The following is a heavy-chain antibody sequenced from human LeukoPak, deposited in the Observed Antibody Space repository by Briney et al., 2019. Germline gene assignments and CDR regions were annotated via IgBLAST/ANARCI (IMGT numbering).Heavy chain of an antibody. J-gene: IGHJ3*01. CDR3: VRRVVVVTANDKSDAFDV. CDR1: GGSISSYY. V-gene: IGHV4-59*01. Sequence: SETLSLTCTVSGGSISSYYWDWIRQPPGEGLEWIGYIYYTGSSNDSPSLKSRVTISLDTSKNQFSLKLSSVTAADTAVYHCVRRVVVVTANDKSDAFDVWGQGTVVTVSS. CDR2: IYYTGSS. D-gene: IGHD2-21*02.